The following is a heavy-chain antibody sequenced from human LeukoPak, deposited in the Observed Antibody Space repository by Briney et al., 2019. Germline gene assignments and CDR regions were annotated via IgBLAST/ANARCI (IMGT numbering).Heavy chain of an antibody. Sequence: GGSLRLSCAASGFIFSSYSMNWVRQAPGKGLEWVSSISSSSSYIYYADSVKGRFTISRDNAKNSLYLQMNSLRAEDTAVYYCAKGFEAYGGAFDIWGQGTMVTVSS. CDR2: ISSSSSYI. J-gene: IGHJ3*02. D-gene: IGHD3-10*01. CDR1: GFIFSSYS. V-gene: IGHV3-21*01. CDR3: AKGFEAYGGAFDI.